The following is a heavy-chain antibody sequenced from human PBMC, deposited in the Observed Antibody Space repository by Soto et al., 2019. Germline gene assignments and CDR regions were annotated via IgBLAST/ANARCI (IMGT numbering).Heavy chain of an antibody. CDR1: GGSISSGGYY. Sequence: PSETLSLTCTVSGGSISSGGYYWSWIRQHPGKGLEWIGYIYYSGSTYYNPSLKSRVTISVDTSKNQFSLKLSSVTAADTAVYYCGRGYHDYNNWFAPGGQGTLVTVS. CDR2: IYYSGST. J-gene: IGHJ5*02. V-gene: IGHV4-31*03. D-gene: IGHD3-16*01. CDR3: GRGYHDYNNWFAP.